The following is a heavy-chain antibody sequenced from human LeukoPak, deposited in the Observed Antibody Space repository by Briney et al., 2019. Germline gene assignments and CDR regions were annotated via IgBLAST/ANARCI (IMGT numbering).Heavy chain of an antibody. V-gene: IGHV3-7*01. Sequence: GGSLRLSCAASGFTISTYWMIWVRHAPGKGLECVANIKPDGREKNYVDSVKGRFTVSRDNSRNSLFLQMNNLRAEDTAVYYCASGQGWHFDLWGRGTLVTVPS. CDR3: ASGQGWHFDL. J-gene: IGHJ2*01. CDR2: IKPDGREK. CDR1: GFTISTYW.